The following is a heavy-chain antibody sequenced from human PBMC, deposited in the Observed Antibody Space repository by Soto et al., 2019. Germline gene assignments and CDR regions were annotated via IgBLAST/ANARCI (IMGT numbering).Heavy chain of an antibody. CDR2: IYYSGST. V-gene: IGHV4-59*01. D-gene: IGHD6-19*01. J-gene: IGHJ6*03. CDR3: ARGPPGIAVAGTEPNYYYYYYMDV. CDR1: GGSISSYY. Sequence: SETLSLTCTVSGGSISSYYWSWIRQPPGKGLEWIGYIYYSGSTNYNPSLKSRVTISVDTSKNPFSLKLSSVTAADTAVYYCARGPPGIAVAGTEPNYYYYYYMDVWGKGTTVTVSS.